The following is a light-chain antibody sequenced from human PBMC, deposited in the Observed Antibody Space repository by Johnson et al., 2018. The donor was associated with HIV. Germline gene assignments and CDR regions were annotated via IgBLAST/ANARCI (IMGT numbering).Light chain of an antibody. V-gene: IGLV1-51*02. CDR1: SSNIGNNY. Sequence: QSVLTQPPSVSAAPGQKVTISCSGSSSNIGNNYVSWYQQFPGTAPKLLVYEADKRPSDIPDRFSGSKSGTSATLGITGLQPGDEADYYCGTWDSNLSVCFFFGDGTMAPVL. J-gene: IGLJ1*01. CDR2: EAD. CDR3: GTWDSNLSVCFF.